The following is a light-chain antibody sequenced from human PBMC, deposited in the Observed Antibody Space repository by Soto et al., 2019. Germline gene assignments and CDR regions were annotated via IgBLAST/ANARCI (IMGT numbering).Light chain of an antibody. CDR3: QEYIQWPRGM. V-gene: IGKV3-15*01. J-gene: IGKJ1*01. Sequence: IVVTQSPATLCAPPGERVTLSCRASQFVTSRLAWYQQRPGQVPRLLIYDTSTRAPGISARFSGSGSGTEFTLTISSLKSEDFAVYYCQEYIQWPRGMFGPGTKVDIK. CDR2: DTS. CDR1: QFVTSR.